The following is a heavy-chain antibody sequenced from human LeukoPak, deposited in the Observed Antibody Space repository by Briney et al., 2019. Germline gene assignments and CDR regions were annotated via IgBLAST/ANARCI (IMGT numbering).Heavy chain of an antibody. Sequence: GGSLRLSCAASRFTFSTYAMSWVRQAPGKGLEWVSALSSSGTNAYYADSVKGRFAISRDNSKNTLYLQMNSLRAEDTAVYYCAKDRRPTAVVTYPSDWGQGALVTVSS. CDR3: AKDRRPTAVVTYPSD. CDR2: LSSSGTNA. J-gene: IGHJ4*02. D-gene: IGHD4-11*01. CDR1: RFTFSTYA. V-gene: IGHV3-23*01.